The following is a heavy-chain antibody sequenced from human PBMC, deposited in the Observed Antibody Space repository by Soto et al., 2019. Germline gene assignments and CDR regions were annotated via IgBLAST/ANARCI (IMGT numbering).Heavy chain of an antibody. Sequence: SVKVSCKASGGTFSSYAISWVRQAPGQGLEWMGGIIPIFGTANYAQKFQGRVTITADESTSTAYMELSSLRSEDTAVYYCARALYKIAVAGTNNWFDPWGQGTLVTV. CDR3: ARALYKIAVAGTNNWFDP. CDR1: GGTFSSYA. CDR2: IIPIFGTA. D-gene: IGHD6-19*01. J-gene: IGHJ5*02. V-gene: IGHV1-69*13.